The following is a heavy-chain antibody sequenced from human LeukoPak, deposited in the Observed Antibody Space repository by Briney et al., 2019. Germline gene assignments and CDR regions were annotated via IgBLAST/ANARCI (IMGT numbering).Heavy chain of an antibody. J-gene: IGHJ4*02. CDR2: VSSSSSTI. Sequence: GGSLRLSCAASGFTFSSYAMSWVRQAPGKGLEWASYVSSSSSTIYYTDSVKGRFTISRDNAKNSLYLQMNSLRAEDTAVYYCARGLGIAVAGTRDYWGQGTLVTVSS. D-gene: IGHD6-19*01. CDR1: GFTFSSYA. V-gene: IGHV3-48*01. CDR3: ARGLGIAVAGTRDY.